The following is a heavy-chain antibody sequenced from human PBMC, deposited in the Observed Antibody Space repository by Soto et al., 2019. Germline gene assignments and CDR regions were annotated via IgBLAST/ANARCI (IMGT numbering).Heavy chain of an antibody. CDR2: ISGSGGST. Sequence: PGGSLRLSCAASGFTFSSYAMSWVRQAPGKGLEWVSAISGSGGSTYYADSVKGRFTISRDNSKNTLYLQMNSLRAEDTAVYYCVKDRKYSSGRDAFDIWGQGTMVTVSS. CDR3: VKDRKYSSGRDAFDI. J-gene: IGHJ3*02. CDR1: GFTFSSYA. D-gene: IGHD6-19*01. V-gene: IGHV3-23*01.